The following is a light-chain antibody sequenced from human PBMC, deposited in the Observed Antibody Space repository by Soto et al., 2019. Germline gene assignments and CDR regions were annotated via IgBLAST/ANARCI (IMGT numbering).Light chain of an antibody. Sequence: DLQMTQSPSTLSASVEDRVTITCRASQSLDSWLAWYQQKPGKPPKLLIYKTSILEFGVPSRFSGSGSGTLFTLTISSLQPDDFATYYCQQYHTFSTFGQGTKVEI. CDR2: KTS. V-gene: IGKV1-5*03. CDR3: QQYHTFST. J-gene: IGKJ1*01. CDR1: QSLDSW.